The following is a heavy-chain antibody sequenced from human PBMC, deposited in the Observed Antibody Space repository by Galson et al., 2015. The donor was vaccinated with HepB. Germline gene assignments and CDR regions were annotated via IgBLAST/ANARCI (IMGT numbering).Heavy chain of an antibody. CDR3: AVLDYYYYYYMDV. Sequence: SVKVSCKASGYTFTGYYMHWVRQAPGQGLEWMGWINPNSGGTNYAQKFQGRVTMTRDTSISTAYMELSRPRSDDTAVYYCAVLDYYYYYYMDVWGKGTTVTVSS. CDR1: GYTFTGYY. D-gene: IGHD3-3*02. V-gene: IGHV1-2*02. J-gene: IGHJ6*03. CDR2: INPNSGGT.